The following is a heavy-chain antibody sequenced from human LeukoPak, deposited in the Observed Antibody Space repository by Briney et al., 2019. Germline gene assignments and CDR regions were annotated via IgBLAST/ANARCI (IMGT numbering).Heavy chain of an antibody. Sequence: GGSLRLSCAASGFTFDDYAMHWGRQAPGKGLEWVSLISGDGGSTYYADSVKGRFTISRHNSKNTLYLQMNSLRAEDTAVYYCARVRSAYCGGDCYSEYFQHWGQGTLVTVSS. CDR1: GFTFDDYA. V-gene: IGHV3-43*02. CDR2: ISGDGGST. CDR3: ARVRSAYCGGDCYSEYFQH. D-gene: IGHD2-21*02. J-gene: IGHJ1*01.